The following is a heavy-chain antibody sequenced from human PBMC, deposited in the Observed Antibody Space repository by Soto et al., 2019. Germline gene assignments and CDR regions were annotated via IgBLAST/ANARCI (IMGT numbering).Heavy chain of an antibody. J-gene: IGHJ6*03. Sequence: SQTLPLTCDISGDSVSSNIAAWNWIRQTPSRGLEWLGRTYYRSKWYINYAVSVKSRITVNPDTSKNQFSLQLNSVTPEDTAVYYCARGSWDDVTGHYYMDVWGKGTTVTVSS. D-gene: IGHD1-1*01. V-gene: IGHV6-1*01. CDR1: GDSVSSNIAA. CDR2: TYYRSKWYI. CDR3: ARGSWDDVTGHYYMDV.